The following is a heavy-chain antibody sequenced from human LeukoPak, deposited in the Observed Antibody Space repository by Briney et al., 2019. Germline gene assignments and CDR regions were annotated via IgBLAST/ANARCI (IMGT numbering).Heavy chain of an antibody. CDR3: ARDHKYRRWLETRDY. V-gene: IGHV3-48*03. CDR2: ISSSGSTI. D-gene: IGHD3-22*01. J-gene: IGHJ4*02. Sequence: QPGGSLRLSCAASGFTFSSYAMTWVRQAPGKGLEWVSYISSSGSTIYYADSVKGRFTISRDNAKNSLYLQMNSLRAEDTAVYYCARDHKYRRWLETRDYWGQGTLVTVSS. CDR1: GFTFSSYA.